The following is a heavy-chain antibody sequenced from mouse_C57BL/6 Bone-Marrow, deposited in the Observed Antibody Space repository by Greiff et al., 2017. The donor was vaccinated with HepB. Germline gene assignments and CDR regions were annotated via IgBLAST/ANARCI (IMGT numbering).Heavy chain of an antibody. CDR1: GYTFTSYW. Sequence: VQLQQSGAELAKPGASVKLSCKASGYTFTSYWMHWVKQRPGQGLEWIGYINPSSGYTKYNQKFKDKATLTAAKSSSTAYMPLSSLTYEDSAVYYCAKLSRGYWGQGTTLTVSS. CDR3: AKLSRGY. CDR2: INPSSGYT. V-gene: IGHV1-7*01. J-gene: IGHJ2*01. D-gene: IGHD4-1*01.